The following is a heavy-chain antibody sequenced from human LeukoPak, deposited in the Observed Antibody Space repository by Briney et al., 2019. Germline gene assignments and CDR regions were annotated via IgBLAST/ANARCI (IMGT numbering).Heavy chain of an antibody. J-gene: IGHJ4*02. D-gene: IGHD3-10*01. CDR1: GYTFTGYY. CDR3: ARAHTRFGELGFDY. V-gene: IGHV1-2*04. CDR2: INPNSGGT. Sequence: ASVKVSCKASGYTFTGYYMHWVRQAPGQGLEWMGWINPNSGGTNYAQKFQGWVTMTRDTSISTAYMELSRLRPDDTAVYYCARAHTRFGELGFDYWGPGTLVTVSS.